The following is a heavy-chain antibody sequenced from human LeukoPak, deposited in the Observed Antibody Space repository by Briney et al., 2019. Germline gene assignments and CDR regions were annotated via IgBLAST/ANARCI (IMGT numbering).Heavy chain of an antibody. CDR3: ARSRQASGLFNS. D-gene: IGHD3-10*01. J-gene: IGHJ5*01. Sequence: SQTLSLTCTVSGYAITSGGFSWNWIRQPPGKGLEWIGCIYDRGPAYYNPSLKSRFTISVDRPKNQFFLNVTSLTAADTAVYYCARSRQASGLFNSWGQGNLVVVSS. CDR2: IYDRGPA. CDR1: GYAITSGGFS. V-gene: IGHV4-30-2*01.